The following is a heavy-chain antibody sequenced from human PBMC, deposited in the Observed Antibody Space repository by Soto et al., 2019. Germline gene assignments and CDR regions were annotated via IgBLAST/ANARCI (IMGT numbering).Heavy chain of an antibody. D-gene: IGHD2-15*01. CDR3: ARDDMGYCSGGSCSYYYGMDV. Sequence: LRLSCAASGFTFSSYSMNWVRQAPGKGLEWVSSISSSSSYIYYADSVKGRFTISRDNAKNSLYLQMNSLRAEDTAVYYCARDDMGYCSGGSCSYYYGMDVWGQGTTVTVSS. J-gene: IGHJ6*02. V-gene: IGHV3-21*01. CDR2: ISSSSSYI. CDR1: GFTFSSYS.